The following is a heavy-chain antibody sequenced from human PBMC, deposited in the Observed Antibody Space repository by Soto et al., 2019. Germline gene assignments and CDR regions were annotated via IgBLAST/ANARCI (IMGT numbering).Heavy chain of an antibody. D-gene: IGHD2-2*01. CDR3: AKEVYCSSTSCYYYMDV. Sequence: EVQLLESGGGLVQPGGSLRLSCAASGFTFSSYAMNWVRQAPGKGLEWVSAISGSGGSTYYADSAKGRFTISRDNSKTTLYLQMNSLRAEDTAVYYCAKEVYCSSTSCYYYMDVWGKGTTVTVSS. CDR1: GFTFSSYA. V-gene: IGHV3-23*01. J-gene: IGHJ6*03. CDR2: ISGSGGST.